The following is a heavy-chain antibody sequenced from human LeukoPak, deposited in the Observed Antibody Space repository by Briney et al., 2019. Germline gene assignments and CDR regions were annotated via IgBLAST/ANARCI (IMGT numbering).Heavy chain of an antibody. V-gene: IGHV3-23*01. D-gene: IGHD7-27*01. CDR3: AKTGDYRDYFDY. Sequence: GGSLRLSCAASGFTFSSYAMSWVRQAPGKGLEWVSAISGSGGSTYYADSVKGRFTISRDNSKNTLYLQMNSLGAENTAVYYCAKTGDYRDYFDYWGQGTLVTVSS. J-gene: IGHJ4*02. CDR2: ISGSGGST. CDR1: GFTFSSYA.